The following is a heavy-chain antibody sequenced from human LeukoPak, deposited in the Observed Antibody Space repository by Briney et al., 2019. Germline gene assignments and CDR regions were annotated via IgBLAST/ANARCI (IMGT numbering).Heavy chain of an antibody. D-gene: IGHD2-15*01. Sequence: GGTLRLSCAASGFTLSSYGMSWVRQAPGKGLEWVSAISGSGGSTYYADSVKGRFTISRDNSKNTLYLQMNSLRAEDTAVYYCARDDGILGYCSGGSCSNYYYYYMDVWGKGTTVTVSS. V-gene: IGHV3-23*01. J-gene: IGHJ6*03. CDR2: ISGSGGST. CDR3: ARDDGILGYCSGGSCSNYYYYYMDV. CDR1: GFTLSSYG.